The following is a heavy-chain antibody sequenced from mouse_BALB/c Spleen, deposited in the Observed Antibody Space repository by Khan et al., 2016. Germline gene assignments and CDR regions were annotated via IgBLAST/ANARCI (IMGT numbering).Heavy chain of an antibody. D-gene: IGHD1-1*02. CDR1: GYSITSDYA. J-gene: IGHJ3*01. CDR3: ASEDYSCFAY. Sequence: EVQLQESGPGLVKPSQSLSLTCTVTGYSITSDYAWNWIRQFPGNKLVWLGYISYSGDTHYNPSLTSRISITRDTSKNQFFLQLNSVTAEDTATYYCASEDYSCFAYWGQGTLVTVSA. CDR2: ISYSGDT. V-gene: IGHV3-2*02.